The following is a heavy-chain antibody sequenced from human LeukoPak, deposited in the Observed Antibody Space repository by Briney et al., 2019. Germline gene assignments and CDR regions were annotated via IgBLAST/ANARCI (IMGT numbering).Heavy chain of an antibody. CDR3: ARGGGSLDY. CDR2: IYYSVST. CDR1: GGSISSGGDY. D-gene: IGHD1-26*01. V-gene: IGHV4-31*03. J-gene: IGHJ4*02. Sequence: PSETLSLTCTVSGGSISSGGDYWSWIRQHRGKGLEWIGYIYYSVSTYYNPSLNSRVTISVDTSKNQFSLKLSSVTAADTAVYYCARGGGSLDYWGQGTLVTVSS.